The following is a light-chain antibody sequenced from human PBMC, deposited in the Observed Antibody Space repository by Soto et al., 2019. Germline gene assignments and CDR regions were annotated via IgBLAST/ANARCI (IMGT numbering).Light chain of an antibody. CDR3: QQYNSWYR. CDR1: QSISSW. CDR2: EAS. J-gene: IGKJ2*03. Sequence: DIQMTQSPSTLSASVGDRVTITCRASQSISSWLAWYQQKPGKAPKLLIYEASILENGVPSRFSGSSSGTEFNGTIRRRQPDDFGTYYCQQYNSWYRFGRGTKLEIK. V-gene: IGKV1-5*03.